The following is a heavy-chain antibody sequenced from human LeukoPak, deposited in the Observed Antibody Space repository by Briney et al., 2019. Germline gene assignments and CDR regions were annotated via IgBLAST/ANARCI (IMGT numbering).Heavy chain of an antibody. V-gene: IGHV3-23*01. CDR1: GFSFSPYA. J-gene: IGHJ4*02. CDR2: ISGGGGST. D-gene: IGHD6-19*01. Sequence: GGSPRLSCAASGFSFSPYAMTWVRQAPGKGLDWVSTISGGGGSTYYADSVKGRFTVSRDNSQNTLYLQMNSLRAEDTAVYYCAKTAYSSGWYEPYYFDYWGQGTLVTVSS. CDR3: AKTAYSSGWYEPYYFDY.